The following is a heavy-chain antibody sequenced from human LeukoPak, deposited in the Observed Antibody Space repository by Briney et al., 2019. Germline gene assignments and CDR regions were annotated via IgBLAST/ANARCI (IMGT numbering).Heavy chain of an antibody. D-gene: IGHD6-19*01. J-gene: IGHJ4*02. V-gene: IGHV3-11*01. CDR3: ARDNPGGAVAGTVDY. CDR2: ISSSGSTI. Sequence: PGRSLRLSCAASGFTFSDYYMSWIRQAPGKGLEWVSYISSSGSTIYYADSVKGRFTISRDNAKNSLYLQMNSLRAEDTAVYYCARDNPGGAVAGTVDYWGQGTLVTVSS. CDR1: GFTFSDYY.